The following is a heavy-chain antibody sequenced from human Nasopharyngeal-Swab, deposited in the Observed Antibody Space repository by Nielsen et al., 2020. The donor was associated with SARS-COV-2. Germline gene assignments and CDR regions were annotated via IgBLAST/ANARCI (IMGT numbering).Heavy chain of an antibody. D-gene: IGHD1/OR15-1a*01. CDR3: AADLQTTMAHWYFDL. CDR1: GFTFTSSA. CDR2: IVVGSGYT. J-gene: IGHJ2*01. V-gene: IGHV1-58*01. Sequence: SVKVSCKASGFTFTSSAVQGVRQARGQRLEGIGWIVVGSGYTNYAQKFEERVTITRDMSTSTAYMEVSSLRSEDTAVYFCAADLQTTMAHWYFDLWGRGTLVTVSS.